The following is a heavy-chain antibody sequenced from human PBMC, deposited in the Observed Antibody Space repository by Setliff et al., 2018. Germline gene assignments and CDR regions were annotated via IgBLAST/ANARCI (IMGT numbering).Heavy chain of an antibody. CDR2: INDSGTT. J-gene: IGHJ1*01. D-gene: IGHD3-10*01. CDR3: ARVDFTMIQGVLGL. CDR1: GGSFSNYY. Sequence: PSETLSLTCTVYGGSFSNYYWGWIRQSPGKGLEWIGEINDSGTTNYSPSLKSRVTISLDASTNQFSLKLRSVSAADTAVYYCARVDFTMIQGVLGLWGQGTLVTVSS. V-gene: IGHV4-34*01.